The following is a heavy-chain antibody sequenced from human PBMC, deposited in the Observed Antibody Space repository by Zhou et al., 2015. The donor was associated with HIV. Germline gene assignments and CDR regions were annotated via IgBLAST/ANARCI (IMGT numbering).Heavy chain of an antibody. V-gene: IGHV1-18*01. D-gene: IGHD3-22*01. CDR3: ATDDIGGYHSFNY. J-gene: IGHJ4*02. CDR2: INGDNGKT. Sequence: QVQLVQSGAEVKKPGASVKVSCKASGDTFRYYAISWVRQSPGQGLEWMGWINGDNGKTRYAQKFQGRVTLTTDRSTKTAFMELTYLRSDDAATYFCATDDIGGYHSFNYWGRGNPGRASP. CDR1: GDTFRYYA.